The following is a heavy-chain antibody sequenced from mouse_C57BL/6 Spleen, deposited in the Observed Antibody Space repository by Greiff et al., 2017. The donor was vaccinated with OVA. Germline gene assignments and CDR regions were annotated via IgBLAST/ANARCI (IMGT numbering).Heavy chain of an antibody. V-gene: IGHV1-80*01. D-gene: IGHD1-1*01. CDR1: GYAFSSYW. J-gene: IGHJ4*01. CDR3: AREGGIYYYGSRSFYYAMDY. Sequence: QVQLQQSGAELVKPGASVKISCKASGYAFSSYWMNWVKQRPGKGLEWIGQIYPGDGDTNYNGKFKGKATLTADKSSSTAYMQLSSLTSEDSAVYFCAREGGIYYYGSRSFYYAMDYWGQGTSVTVSS. CDR2: IYPGDGDT.